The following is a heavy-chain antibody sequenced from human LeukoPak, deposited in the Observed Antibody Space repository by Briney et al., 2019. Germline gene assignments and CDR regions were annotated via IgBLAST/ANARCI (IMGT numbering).Heavy chain of an antibody. J-gene: IGHJ1*01. Sequence: SQTLSLTCTVSGGSISSGDYYWSWIRQPPGKGLEWIGYIYYSGSTYYNPSLKSRVTISVDTSENQFSLRLSSVTAADTAVYYCARTSRTGEPEYFQHWGQGTLVTVSP. D-gene: IGHD2-8*02. CDR1: GGSISSGDYY. V-gene: IGHV4-30-4*01. CDR3: ARTSRTGEPEYFQH. CDR2: IYYSGST.